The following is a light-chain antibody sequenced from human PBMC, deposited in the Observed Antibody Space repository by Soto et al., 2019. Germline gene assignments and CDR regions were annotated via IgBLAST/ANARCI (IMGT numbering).Light chain of an antibody. CDR1: QSVNSAY. Sequence: EIVLTQSPGTLSLSPGERATLSCRASQSVNSAYLAWYQQKPGQAPRLLIYGASNRAARIPDRFSGSGSGTDFTLTISRLEPEDLAVYYCQQYAASPSGLIFGGGTKVEIK. J-gene: IGKJ4*01. CDR2: GAS. CDR3: QQYAASPSGLI. V-gene: IGKV3-20*01.